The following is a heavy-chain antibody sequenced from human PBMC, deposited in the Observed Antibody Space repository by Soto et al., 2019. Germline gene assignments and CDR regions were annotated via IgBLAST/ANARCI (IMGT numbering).Heavy chain of an antibody. V-gene: IGHV4-59*01. Sequence: PSETLSLTSTVSGGSIRSYYWSWIRQPPGKGLEWIGYIYYSGSTNYNPSLKSRVTISVDTSKNQFSLKLSSVTAADTAVYYCARADYDILTGYYIHFDYWGQGTLVTVSS. CDR1: GGSIRSYY. J-gene: IGHJ4*02. CDR3: ARADYDILTGYYIHFDY. D-gene: IGHD3-9*01. CDR2: IYYSGST.